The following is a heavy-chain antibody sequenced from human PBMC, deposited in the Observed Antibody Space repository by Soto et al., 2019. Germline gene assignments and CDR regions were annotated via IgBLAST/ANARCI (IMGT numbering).Heavy chain of an antibody. V-gene: IGHV3-23*01. J-gene: IGHJ6*02. CDR2: VSASGLNT. Sequence: GGSLRLSCAASGFTFSTYAMAWVRQAPGKGLEWVSGVSASGLNTDYADPVKGRFTISRDNAKNSLYLQMNSLRAEDTALYYCAKDMNGGIAARQGYYYYYGMDVWGQGTTVTVSS. CDR3: AKDMNGGIAARQGYYYYYGMDV. D-gene: IGHD6-6*01. CDR1: GFTFSTYA.